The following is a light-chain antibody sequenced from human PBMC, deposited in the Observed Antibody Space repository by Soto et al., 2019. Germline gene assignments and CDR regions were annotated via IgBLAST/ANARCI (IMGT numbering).Light chain of an antibody. CDR3: QQYGSSPYT. J-gene: IGKJ2*01. Sequence: EIGVTQSPGTLSLSPGERATLSCRASQSVSSSYLAWYEQKPGQAPRLLIYGASNRATGIPDTFRGSGSVTDFTLTILRLEPEDFAICYCQQYGSSPYTFGQGTKLEIK. CDR2: GAS. V-gene: IGKV3-20*01. CDR1: QSVSSSY.